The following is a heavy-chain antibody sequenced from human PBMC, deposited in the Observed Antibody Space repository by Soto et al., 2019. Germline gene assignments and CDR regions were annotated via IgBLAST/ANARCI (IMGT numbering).Heavy chain of an antibody. V-gene: IGHV4-30-4*01. CDR2: IYHSGNT. Sequence: SETLSLTCTVSGGSISSGDYYWSWIRQPPGKGLEWIGYIYHSGNTYYNPSLKSRVTISVDTSKNQFSLKLSSVTAADTAVYYCASERPDGARLDPWGQGTLVTVSS. D-gene: IGHD6-6*01. J-gene: IGHJ5*02. CDR1: GGSISSGDYY. CDR3: ASERPDGARLDP.